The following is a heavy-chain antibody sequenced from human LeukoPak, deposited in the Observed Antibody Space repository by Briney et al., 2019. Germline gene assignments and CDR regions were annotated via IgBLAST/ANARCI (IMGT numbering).Heavy chain of an antibody. CDR3: ARVVRGYSYGPFDY. CDR1: GGSISSYY. CDR2: IYYSGST. Sequence: SETLSLTCTVSGGSISSYYWSWIRQPPGKGLEWIGYIYYSGSTNYNPSLKSRVTISVDTSKNQYSLKVSSVTAADTAVYYCARVVRGYSYGPFDYWGQGTLVTVSS. D-gene: IGHD5-18*01. V-gene: IGHV4-59*01. J-gene: IGHJ4*02.